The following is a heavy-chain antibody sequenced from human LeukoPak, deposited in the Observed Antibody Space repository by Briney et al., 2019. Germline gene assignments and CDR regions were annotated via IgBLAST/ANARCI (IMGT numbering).Heavy chain of an antibody. Sequence: SETLSLTCTVSGGSISSYYWSWIRPPAGKGLEWIGRIYTSRSTNYNPSVKSRVTMSVDTSKNQFSLKLSSVTAADTAVYYCARDKAARVDAFDIWGQGTMVTVSS. V-gene: IGHV4-4*07. D-gene: IGHD6-25*01. CDR1: GGSISSYY. J-gene: IGHJ3*02. CDR2: IYTSRST. CDR3: ARDKAARVDAFDI.